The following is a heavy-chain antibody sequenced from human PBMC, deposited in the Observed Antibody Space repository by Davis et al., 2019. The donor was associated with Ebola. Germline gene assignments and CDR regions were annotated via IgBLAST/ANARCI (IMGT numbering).Heavy chain of an antibody. Sequence: GESLKISCAASGFTFSSYAMSWVRQAPGKGLEWVSAISGSGGSTYYADSVKGRFTISRDNSKDTLYLQMNSLKTEDTAVYYCTTSPPPGYCSGGSCSWGQGTLVTVSS. V-gene: IGHV3-23*01. CDR1: GFTFSSYA. CDR2: ISGSGGST. CDR3: TTSPPPGYCSGGSCS. J-gene: IGHJ4*02. D-gene: IGHD2-15*01.